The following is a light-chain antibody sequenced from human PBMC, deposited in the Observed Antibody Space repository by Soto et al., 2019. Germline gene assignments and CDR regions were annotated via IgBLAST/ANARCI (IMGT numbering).Light chain of an antibody. CDR3: QVWDSTSDHRGVV. CDR2: DDS. V-gene: IGLV3-21*02. J-gene: IGLJ2*01. CDR1: TIGGDS. Sequence: SSELTQPPSVSVAPGQTAKITCGGNTIGGDSVHWYQQKPGQAPVVVVYDDSDRPSGIPERFSGSNSGNTATLTISRVEAGDEADYYCQVWDSTSDHRGVVFGGGTKLTVL.